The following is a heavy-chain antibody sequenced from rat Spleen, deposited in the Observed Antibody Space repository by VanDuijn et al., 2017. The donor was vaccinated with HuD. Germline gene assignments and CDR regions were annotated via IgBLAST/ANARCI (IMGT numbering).Heavy chain of an antibody. CDR1: GFTFSNNW. CDR3: TGGGHSALNWFAY. D-gene: IGHD3-4*01. CDR2: IIPDGSNT. V-gene: IGHV5-35*01. Sequence: EVQLVESGGGLVQPGSPLKLSCAASGFTFSNNWLNWIRQAPGQGLEWVASIIPDGSNTYYPDTVKGRFLISKDNAKNTGYLQLNNLRSDDTAMYFCTGGGHSALNWFAYWGQGVMVTVSS. J-gene: IGHJ2*01.